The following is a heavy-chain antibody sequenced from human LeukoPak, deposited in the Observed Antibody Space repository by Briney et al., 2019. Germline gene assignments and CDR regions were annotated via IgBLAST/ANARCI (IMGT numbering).Heavy chain of an antibody. CDR3: ARVLEAASFDY. D-gene: IGHD6-25*01. V-gene: IGHV3-30*02. Sequence: GGSLRLSCVASGFTFSTYGMHWVRQAPGKGLEWVTFIRFDGSNKFYADSVKGRFTISRDSSKNTLYLQMNSLRAEDTAVYYCARVLEAASFDYWGQGILVTVSS. CDR1: GFTFSTYG. J-gene: IGHJ4*02. CDR2: IRFDGSNK.